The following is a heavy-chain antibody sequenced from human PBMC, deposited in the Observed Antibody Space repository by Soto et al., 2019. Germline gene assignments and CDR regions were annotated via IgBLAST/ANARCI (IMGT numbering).Heavy chain of an antibody. D-gene: IGHD6-19*01. V-gene: IGHV3-23*01. J-gene: IGHJ5*02. CDR3: ATHGWDL. CDR1: GFTFSRSA. CDR2: INGGRA. Sequence: ESGGGLVQPGGSLRLSCAASGFTFSRSAMSWVRQTPGKGLEWVSAINGGRAFYGDSVEGRFTVSRDNSKNTLYLQMNSLRVEDTAIYYCATHGWDLWGQGTLVTVSS.